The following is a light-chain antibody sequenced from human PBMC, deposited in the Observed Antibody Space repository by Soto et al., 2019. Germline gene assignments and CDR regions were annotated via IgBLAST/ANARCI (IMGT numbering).Light chain of an antibody. V-gene: IGKV3-20*01. CDR2: AAS. CDR3: RHYGSLSCT. Sequence: EIVLTQSPGTLSLSPGERATLSCRASQSVTSNYLAGYQQKAGQALRILIFAASNRATGIPDKFSGSGSGTDITLIISMLEADEFVVYYGRHYGSLSCTFGQGTKVETK. CDR1: QSVTSNY. J-gene: IGKJ1*01.